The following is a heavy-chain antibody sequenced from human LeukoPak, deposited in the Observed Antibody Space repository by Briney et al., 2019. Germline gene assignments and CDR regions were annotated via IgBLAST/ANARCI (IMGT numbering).Heavy chain of an antibody. V-gene: IGHV3-53*01. CDR3: AKSCLDTYYDTLTGSDY. CDR2: IYGSGST. CDR1: GFTVSNNY. J-gene: IGHJ4*02. Sequence: GGSLRLSCAASGFTVSNNYMSWVRQAPGKGLEWVSVIYGSGSTSYADSVKGRFTISRDNAKNSLYLQMNSLRDEDTAVYYCAKSCLDTYYDTLTGSDYWGQGTLVTVSS. D-gene: IGHD3-9*01.